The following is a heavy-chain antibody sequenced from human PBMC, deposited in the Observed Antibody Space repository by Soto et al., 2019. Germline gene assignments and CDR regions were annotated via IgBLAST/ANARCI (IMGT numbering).Heavy chain of an antibody. Sequence: GASVKVSCKASGYTFTSYYMHWVRQAPGQGLEWMGIINPSGGSTSYAQKFQGRVTMTADKSTSTAYMELSSLRSEDTAVYYCARDPSYYGMDVWGQGTTVTVSS. CDR2: INPSGGST. V-gene: IGHV1-46*01. J-gene: IGHJ6*02. CDR3: ARDPSYYGMDV. CDR1: GYTFTSYY.